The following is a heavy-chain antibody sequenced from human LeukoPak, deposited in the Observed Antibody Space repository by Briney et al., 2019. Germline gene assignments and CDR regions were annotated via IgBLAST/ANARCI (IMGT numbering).Heavy chain of an antibody. CDR2: ISGSGYYT. D-gene: IGHD3-16*01. V-gene: IGHV3-23*01. CDR3: AKDGSWGDYYFYFYMDV. CDR1: GSGFTFGNFA. Sequence: GGSLRLSCEASGSGFTFGNFAMSWVRQAPGKGLEWVSGISGSGYYTYYADSVKGRFTISRDNSKNTLYIQMNSLRAEDTAVYYCAKDGSWGDYYFYFYMDVWAKGPRSPSP. J-gene: IGHJ6*03.